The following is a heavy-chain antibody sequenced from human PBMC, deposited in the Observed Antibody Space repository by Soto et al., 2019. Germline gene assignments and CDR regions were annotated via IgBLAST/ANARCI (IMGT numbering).Heavy chain of an antibody. J-gene: IGHJ4*02. D-gene: IGHD1-26*01. CDR1: GFTFSGLG. Sequence: QVQLVESGGGVVQPGRSLRLSCAASGFTFSGLGMHWVRQAPGKGLEWVAVIRYDGSNIYYADDVKGRFTISRDNSKDTLYLKMSSLRADDTAVYYCARDGVGHTTFFGYFDYWGQGTVVNVSS. CDR3: ARDGVGHTTFFGYFDY. CDR2: IRYDGSNI. V-gene: IGHV3-33*01.